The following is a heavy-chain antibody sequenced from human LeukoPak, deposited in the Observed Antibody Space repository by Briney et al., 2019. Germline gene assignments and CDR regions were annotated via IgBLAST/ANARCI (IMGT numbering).Heavy chain of an antibody. CDR2: ISAYNGNT. CDR3: ARGPAYRSSTSCYGGYFDY. CDR1: GYTFTSYG. V-gene: IGHV1-18*01. D-gene: IGHD2-2*01. J-gene: IGHJ4*02. Sequence: ASVKVSCKASGYTFTSYGISWVRQAPGQGLEWMGWISAYNGNTNYAQKLQGRVTMTTDTSTSTAYMELRSLRSDDTAVYYCARGPAYRSSTSCYGGYFDYWGQGTLVTVSS.